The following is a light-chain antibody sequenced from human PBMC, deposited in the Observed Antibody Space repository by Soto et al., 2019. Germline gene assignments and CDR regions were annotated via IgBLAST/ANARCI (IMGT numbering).Light chain of an antibody. J-gene: IGLJ2*01. V-gene: IGLV3-25*02. Sequence: SVLTQPPSVSVSPGQTARITCSGDALPKQYAYWYQQKPGQAPVLVIYKDSERPSGIPERFSGSSSGTTVTLTISGVQAEDEADYYCQSADSSGTYVVFGGGTQLTVL. CDR2: KDS. CDR1: ALPKQY. CDR3: QSADSSGTYVV.